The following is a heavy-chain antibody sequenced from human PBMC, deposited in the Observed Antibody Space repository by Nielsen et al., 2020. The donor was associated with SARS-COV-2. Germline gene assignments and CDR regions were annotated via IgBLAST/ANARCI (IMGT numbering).Heavy chain of an antibody. CDR3: ARGSPVGGFDI. D-gene: IGHD2-15*01. J-gene: IGHJ3*02. V-gene: IGHV4-39*01. Sequence: WIRQPPGKGLEWIGNVSYSGSTYNNPSLKSRVTISADTSKNQFSLKVSSVTAADTAVYYCARGSPVGGFDIWGQGTMVTVSS. CDR2: VSYSGST.